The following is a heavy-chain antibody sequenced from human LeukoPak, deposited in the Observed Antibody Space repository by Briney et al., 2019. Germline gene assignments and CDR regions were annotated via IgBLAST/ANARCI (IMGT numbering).Heavy chain of an antibody. J-gene: IGHJ4*02. CDR1: GGTFSSYA. D-gene: IGHD3-10*01. CDR2: IIPIFGTA. CDR3: ATHHMVLNHFDY. V-gene: IGHV1-69*01. Sequence: ASVKVSCKASGGTFSSYAIGWVRQAPGQGLEWMGGIIPIFGTANYAQKFQGRATITADESTSTAYMELSSLRAEDTAVYYCATHHMVLNHFDYWGQGTLVTVSS.